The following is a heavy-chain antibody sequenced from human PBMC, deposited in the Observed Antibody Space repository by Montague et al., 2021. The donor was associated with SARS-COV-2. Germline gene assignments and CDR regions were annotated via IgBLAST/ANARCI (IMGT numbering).Heavy chain of an antibody. Sequence: SETLSLTCTVSGGSISTYYWSWIRQPPGKGLEWIGYIYYSGSTNHNPSLKSRVTISVDTSKNQFSLKLSSVTAADTAVYYCARHGPFVVVTAIHDTFDIWGQGTTVTVSS. CDR2: IYYSGST. CDR3: ARHGPFVVVTAIHDTFDI. J-gene: IGHJ3*02. CDR1: GGSISTYY. D-gene: IGHD2-21*02. V-gene: IGHV4-59*08.